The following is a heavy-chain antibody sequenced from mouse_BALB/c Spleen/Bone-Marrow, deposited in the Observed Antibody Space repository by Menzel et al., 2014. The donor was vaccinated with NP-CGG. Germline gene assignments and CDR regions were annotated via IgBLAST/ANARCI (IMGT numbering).Heavy chain of an antibody. CDR2: IYPGDGET. Sequence: VQLQESGAELVRPGSSVKISCKASGYPFSSYWMNWVKQRPGQGLEWIGQIYPGDGETNYNGKFKGNATLTADKSSSTACMRLISLTSEDSAVYFCARKYGDYWGQGTTLTVSS. D-gene: IGHD2-10*02. J-gene: IGHJ2*01. CDR3: ARKYGDY. CDR1: GYPFSSYW. V-gene: IGHV1-80*01.